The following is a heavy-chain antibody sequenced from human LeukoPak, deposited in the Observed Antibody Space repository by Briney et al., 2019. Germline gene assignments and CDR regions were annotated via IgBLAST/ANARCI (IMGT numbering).Heavy chain of an antibody. V-gene: IGHV4-34*01. CDR3: ARAVGSRHIVVVTAIPAYFDY. CDR1: GGSFSGYY. Sequence: SETLSLTCAVYGGSFSGYYWIWLRQPPGKGLEWIGEINHSGSTNYNPSLERRVTISVDTSKNQFSLNLSSVTAADTAVYYCARAVGSRHIVVVTAIPAYFDYWGQGTLVTVSS. D-gene: IGHD2-21*02. J-gene: IGHJ4*02. CDR2: INHSGST.